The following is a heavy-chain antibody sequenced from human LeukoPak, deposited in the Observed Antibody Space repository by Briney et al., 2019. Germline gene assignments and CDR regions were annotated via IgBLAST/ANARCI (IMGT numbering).Heavy chain of an antibody. CDR1: GSTFSGYP. Sequence: GRSLRLSCAASGSTFSGYPTHWVRQTPGKGLEWVAVISHDGSDKHYADPVKGRFTISGDNSKNTVYLQMNSLRAEDTAVYYCAREGSRGYYPYWGQGILVTVSS. V-gene: IGHV3-30-3*01. J-gene: IGHJ4*02. D-gene: IGHD3-22*01. CDR2: ISHDGSDK. CDR3: AREGSRGYYPY.